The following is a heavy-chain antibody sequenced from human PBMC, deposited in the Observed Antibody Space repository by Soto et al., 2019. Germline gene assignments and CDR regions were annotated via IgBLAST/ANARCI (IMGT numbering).Heavy chain of an antibody. J-gene: IGHJ4*02. CDR2: IIPIFGTA. CDR3: ARDGIAAAGILDY. D-gene: IGHD6-13*01. V-gene: IGHV1-69*13. Sequence: GASVKVSCKASGGTFSSYAISWVRQAPGQGLEWMGGIIPIFGTANYAQKFQGRVTITADESTSTAYMELSSLRSEDTAVYYCARDGIAAAGILDYWGQGTQVTVSS. CDR1: GGTFSSYA.